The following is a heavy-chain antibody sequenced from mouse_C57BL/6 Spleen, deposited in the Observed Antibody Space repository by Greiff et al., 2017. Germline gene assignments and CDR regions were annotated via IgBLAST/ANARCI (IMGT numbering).Heavy chain of an antibody. Sequence: EVKLMESGGGLVQPGASLRLSCAASGFTFPDYYLSWVRPPPGKAPEWLAWIRNKPNGYTTEYTASVKGRFNISRDNSQNILYLQMNTLRAEDSATYYCVKAVIYYDYAYAMDYWGQGTSVTVSS. D-gene: IGHD2-4*01. V-gene: IGHV7-4*01. J-gene: IGHJ4*01. CDR1: GFTFPDYY. CDR2: IRNKPNGYTT. CDR3: VKAVIYYDYAYAMDY.